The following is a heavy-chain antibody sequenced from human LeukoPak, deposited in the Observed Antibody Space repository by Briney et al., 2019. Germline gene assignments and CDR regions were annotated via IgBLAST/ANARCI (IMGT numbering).Heavy chain of an antibody. V-gene: IGHV3-48*03. D-gene: IGHD2-15*01. CDR2: ISSSGSTI. CDR1: GFTFSSYE. J-gene: IGHJ4*02. Sequence: GGSLRLSCAASGFTFSSYEMNWVRQAPGKGLEWVSYISSSGSTIYYADSVKGRFTISRDNAKNSLYLQMNSLRAEDTAVYYCARAPHCSGGSCPSGYSDYWGQGALVTVSS. CDR3: ARAPHCSGGSCPSGYSDY.